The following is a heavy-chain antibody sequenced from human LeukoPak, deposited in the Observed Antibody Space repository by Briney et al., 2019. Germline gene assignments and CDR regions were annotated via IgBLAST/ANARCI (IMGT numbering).Heavy chain of an antibody. V-gene: IGHV1-2*02. Sequence: AVPVSRLASGCTFTEYYIHWLRLAPARGPEWMGWMTTNSGGALYAQNFQRRVSMSRDTSISTAYIELRSDITAVYYCAGATVVGVEIDYWGEGTLVTVSS. CDR1: GCTFTEYY. CDR2: MTTNSGGA. CDR3: AGATVVGVEIDY. J-gene: IGHJ4*02. D-gene: IGHD3-16*01.